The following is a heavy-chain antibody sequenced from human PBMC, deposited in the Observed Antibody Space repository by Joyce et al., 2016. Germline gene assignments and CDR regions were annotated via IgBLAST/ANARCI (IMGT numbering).Heavy chain of an antibody. J-gene: IGHJ4*02. V-gene: IGHV3-21*01. CDR3: ARDVLTTVTKAYGY. CDR1: GFIFSSYS. CDR2: ISRDNTYI. Sequence: EVQLVESGGGLVKPRESLRLSCTASGFIFSSYSMTWVRQAPGKGLECVSFISRDNTYIFHADSVKGRFTSSRDNARNSLYLQMNSLRAEDTAVYYCARDVLTTVTKAYGYWGQGTLVAVSS. D-gene: IGHD4-11*01.